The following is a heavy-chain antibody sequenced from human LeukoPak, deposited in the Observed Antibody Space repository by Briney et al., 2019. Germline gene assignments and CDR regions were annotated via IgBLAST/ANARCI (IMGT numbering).Heavy chain of an antibody. V-gene: IGHV1-2*02. CDR2: INPNSGGT. CDR1: GYTFSGYY. CDR3: ARCRYTYGYWDN. D-gene: IGHD5-18*01. J-gene: IGHJ4*02. Sequence: VASVKVSCKASGYTFSGYYMHWVRQAPGQGLEWMGWINPNSGGTNYAQKFQGRVTMTRDTSISTAYMELSGLTSDDTAVYYCARCRYTYGYWDNWGQGTLVTVSS.